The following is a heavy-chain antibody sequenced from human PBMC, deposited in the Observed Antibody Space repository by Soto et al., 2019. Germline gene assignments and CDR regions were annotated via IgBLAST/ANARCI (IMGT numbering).Heavy chain of an antibody. Sequence: QVQLVQSGAEVKKPGSSVKVFCKASGGTFSNYTISWVRQAPGQGLEWMGGIIPVFGTTDYEQKFQGRVTITADGSTRRAYMKLSSLRSADTAVYYCARSSPYIVVRKPTGNQDYYGMDVWGQGTTVTVSS. CDR3: ARSSPYIVVRKPTGNQDYYGMDV. J-gene: IGHJ6*02. CDR2: IIPVFGTT. CDR1: GGTFSNYT. D-gene: IGHD2-2*01. V-gene: IGHV1-69*01.